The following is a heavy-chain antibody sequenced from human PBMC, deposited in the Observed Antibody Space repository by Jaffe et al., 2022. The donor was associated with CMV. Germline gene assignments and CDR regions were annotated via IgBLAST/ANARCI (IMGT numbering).Heavy chain of an antibody. CDR2: IKSDGSST. D-gene: IGHD6-19*01. CDR1: GFTFSSYW. Sequence: EVQLVESGGGLVQPGGSLRLSCAASGFTFSSYWMHWVRQAPGKGLVWVSRIKSDGSSTSYADSVKGRVTISRDNAKNTLYLQMNSLRAEDSAVYYCAREGNASGWYGRLLGPYMDVWGKGTTVTVSS. V-gene: IGHV3-74*01. J-gene: IGHJ6*03. CDR3: AREGNASGWYGRLLGPYMDV.